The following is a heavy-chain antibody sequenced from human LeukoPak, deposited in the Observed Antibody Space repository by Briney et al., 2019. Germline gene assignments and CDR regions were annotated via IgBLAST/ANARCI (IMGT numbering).Heavy chain of an antibody. CDR2: INSDGIIT. D-gene: IGHD2-21*01. CDR3: AREGGGAFLDAFDI. CDR1: GFTFDDYA. Sequence: GRSLRLSCAASGFTFDDYAMHWVRQAPGKGLVWVSRINSDGIITNYADSVQGRFTISRDNAKNTLYLQMNGLRAEDTAAYYCAREGGGAFLDAFDIWGQGTKVTVSS. J-gene: IGHJ3*02. V-gene: IGHV3-74*01.